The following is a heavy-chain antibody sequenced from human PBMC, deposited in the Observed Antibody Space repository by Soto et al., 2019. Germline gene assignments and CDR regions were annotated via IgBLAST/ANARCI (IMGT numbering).Heavy chain of an antibody. V-gene: IGHV1-3*01. J-gene: IGHJ6*02. D-gene: IGHD2-8*02. CDR2: INAGNGNT. Sequence: GASVKVSCKASGYTFTSYAMHWVRQAPGQRLEWMGWINAGNGNTKYSQKFQGRVTITRDTSASTAYMELRSLRSEDTAVYYCARDVVTGVVCGFYDYYGMDVRGQGTKGTISS. CDR1: GYTFTSYA. CDR3: ARDVVTGVVCGFYDYYGMDV.